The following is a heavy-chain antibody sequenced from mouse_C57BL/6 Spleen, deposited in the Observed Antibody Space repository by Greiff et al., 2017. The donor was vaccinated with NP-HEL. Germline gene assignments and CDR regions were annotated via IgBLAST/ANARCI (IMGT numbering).Heavy chain of an antibody. CDR2: IYPGSGNT. V-gene: IGHV1-66*01. J-gene: IGHJ4*01. CDR3: ARRSNYEDYAMDY. D-gene: IGHD2-5*01. CDR1: GYSFTSYY. Sequence: VQLKQSGPELVKPGASVKISCKASGYSFTSYYIHWVKQRPGQGLEWIGWIYPGSGNTKYNEKFKGKATLTADTSSSTAYMQLSSLTSEDSAVYYCARRSNYEDYAMDYWGQGTSVTVSS.